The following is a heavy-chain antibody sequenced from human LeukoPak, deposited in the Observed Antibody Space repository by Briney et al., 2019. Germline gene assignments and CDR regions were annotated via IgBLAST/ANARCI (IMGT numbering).Heavy chain of an antibody. CDR2: INSDGSST. Sequence: GGSLRLSCAASGFTFSSYWMHWVRQAPGKGLVWVSRINSDGSSTSYADSVKGRFTISRDNAKNTLYLQMNSLIAEDTAVYYCARARGNPPRNFDYWGQGTLVTVSS. D-gene: IGHD4-23*01. V-gene: IGHV3-74*01. CDR1: GFTFSSYW. J-gene: IGHJ4*02. CDR3: ARARGNPPRNFDY.